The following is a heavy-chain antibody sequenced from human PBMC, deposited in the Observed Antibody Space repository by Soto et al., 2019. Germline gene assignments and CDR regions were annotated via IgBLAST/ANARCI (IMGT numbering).Heavy chain of an antibody. V-gene: IGHV3-66*01. CDR3: ARDRRDGDTI. J-gene: IGHJ4*02. CDR1: GFSVSSNY. CDR2: IYSGGSI. D-gene: IGHD3-3*01. Sequence: LRFSCAASGFSVSSNYMSWVRQAPGKGLEWVSVIYSGGSIYYADSVQGRFTTSRDSSKNTLYLQMNSLRVEDTAVYYCARDRRDGDTIWGQGVLVTVSS.